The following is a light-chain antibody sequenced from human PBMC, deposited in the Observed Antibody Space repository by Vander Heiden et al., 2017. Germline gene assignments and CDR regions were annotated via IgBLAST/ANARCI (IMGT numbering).Light chain of an antibody. CDR1: SNDVGGYNY. CDR2: EVT. J-gene: IGLJ2*01. Sequence: QSALTQPASVSGSPGQSITISCTGTSNDVGGYNYVSWYQQHPGKAPKVIIYEVTNRPSGVSSRLSGFKSGNTASLTISGLQAEDEADDYCSSYTSSSTVIFGGGTKLTVL. CDR3: SSYTSSSTVI. V-gene: IGLV2-14*01.